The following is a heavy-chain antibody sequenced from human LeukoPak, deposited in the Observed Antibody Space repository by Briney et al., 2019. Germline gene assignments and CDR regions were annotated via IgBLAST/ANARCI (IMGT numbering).Heavy chain of an antibody. CDR1: GFTFSSYS. D-gene: IGHD2-2*01. Sequence: GESLRLSCAASGFTFSSYSMNWVRQAPGKGLEWVSYISSSSSTIYYADSVKGRFTISRDNAKNSLYLQMNSLRAEDTAVYYCARVVVVPAGLYYYYGMDVWGQGTTVTVSS. V-gene: IGHV3-48*01. J-gene: IGHJ6*02. CDR3: ARVVVVPAGLYYYYGMDV. CDR2: ISSSSSTI.